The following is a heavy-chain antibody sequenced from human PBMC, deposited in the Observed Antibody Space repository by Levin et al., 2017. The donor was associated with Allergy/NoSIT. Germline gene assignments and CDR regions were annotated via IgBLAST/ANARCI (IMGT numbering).Heavy chain of an antibody. D-gene: IGHD3-9*01. CDR1: GFTFSNYW. Sequence: GGSLRLSCAASGFTFSNYWMSWVRQAPGKGLECVANINQDGSEKYYVDSVRGQFTISRDNAKKSLYLQMNSLRAEDTAVYYCARGLILTGFYRGMDVWGKGTTVTVSS. J-gene: IGHJ6*03. CDR3: ARGLILTGFYRGMDV. CDR2: INQDGSEK. V-gene: IGHV3-7*04.